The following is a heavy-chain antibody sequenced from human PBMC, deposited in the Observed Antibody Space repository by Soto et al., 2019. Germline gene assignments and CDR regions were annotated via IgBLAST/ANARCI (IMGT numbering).Heavy chain of an antibody. CDR1: GGTFSSYA. CDR2: IIPIFGTA. CDR3: ARAVAVPADFDY. J-gene: IGHJ4*02. V-gene: IGHV1-69*13. Sequence: ASVKVSCKASGGTFSSYAISWVRQAPGQGLEWMGGIIPIFGTANYAQKFQGRVTITADESTSTAYMELSSLRSEDTALYYCARAVAVPADFDYWGQGTLVTVSS. D-gene: IGHD6-19*01.